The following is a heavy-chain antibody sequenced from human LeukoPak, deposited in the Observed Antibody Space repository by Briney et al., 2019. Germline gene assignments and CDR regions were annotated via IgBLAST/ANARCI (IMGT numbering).Heavy chain of an antibody. J-gene: IGHJ3*02. Sequence: SETLSLTCAVSGDSFSSHYWTWIRQPPGRGLEWIGYISYIGTTNYNPSLKSRVTIPIDTSKNQFSLKLSSVTTADTAVYYCARDLVTVTKGFDIWGLGTMVSVSS. CDR2: ISYIGTT. CDR1: GDSFSSHY. V-gene: IGHV4-59*11. D-gene: IGHD4-17*01. CDR3: ARDLVTVTKGFDI.